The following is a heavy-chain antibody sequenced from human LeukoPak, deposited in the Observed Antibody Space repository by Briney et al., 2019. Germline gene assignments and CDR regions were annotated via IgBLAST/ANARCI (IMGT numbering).Heavy chain of an antibody. CDR3: ASMGPVAGTADWFDP. V-gene: IGHV3-48*03. D-gene: IGHD6-19*01. J-gene: IGHJ5*02. Sequence: GGSLRLSCAASGFTFSSYEMYWVRQAPGKGLEWVSYISSSGSTIYYADSVKGRFTISRDHAKNSLYLQMNSLRAEDTAVYYCASMGPVAGTADWFDPWGQGTLVTVSS. CDR1: GFTFSSYE. CDR2: ISSSGSTI.